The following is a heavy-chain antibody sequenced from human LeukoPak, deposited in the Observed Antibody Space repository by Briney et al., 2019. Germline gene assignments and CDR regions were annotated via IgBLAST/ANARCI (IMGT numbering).Heavy chain of an antibody. J-gene: IGHJ4*02. D-gene: IGHD3-22*01. CDR3: AKDSEDSSGYYYVSFDY. CDR1: GFTFSSYA. CDR2: ISGSGGST. V-gene: IGHV3-23*01. Sequence: GGSLRLSCAASGFTFSSYAMSWVRQAPGKGLEWVSAISGSGGSTYYADSVKGRFTISRDNSKNTLYLQMNSLRAEDTAVYYCAKDSEDSSGYYYVSFDYWGQGTLVTVSS.